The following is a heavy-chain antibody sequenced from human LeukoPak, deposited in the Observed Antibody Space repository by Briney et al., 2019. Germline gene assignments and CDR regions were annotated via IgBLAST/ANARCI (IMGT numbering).Heavy chain of an antibody. V-gene: IGHV3-21*01. J-gene: IGHJ4*02. D-gene: IGHD1-26*01. CDR1: GFTFSSYS. CDR2: ISSSSSYI. CDR3: ARDLSGSFGY. Sequence: GGSLRLSCAASGFTFSSYSMNWVRQAPGKGLEWVSSISSSSSYIYYADSVKGRFTNSRDNAKNSLYLQMNSLRAEDTAVYYCARDLSGSFGYWGQGTLVTVCS.